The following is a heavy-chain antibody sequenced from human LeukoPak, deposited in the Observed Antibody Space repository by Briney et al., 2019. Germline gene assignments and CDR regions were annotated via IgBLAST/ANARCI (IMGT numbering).Heavy chain of an antibody. Sequence: SEILSLTCTVSNGSVSGYYWTWIRQPAGKGLEWIGRINTSGNTNYNPSLKSRVTMSVDTSKNQFSLNLTSVTAADTAVYYCARETPPLRPFDCWGQGTLVTVSS. CDR3: ARETPPLRPFDC. V-gene: IGHV4-4*07. J-gene: IGHJ4*02. CDR1: NGSVSGYY. CDR2: INTSGNT. D-gene: IGHD5/OR15-5a*01.